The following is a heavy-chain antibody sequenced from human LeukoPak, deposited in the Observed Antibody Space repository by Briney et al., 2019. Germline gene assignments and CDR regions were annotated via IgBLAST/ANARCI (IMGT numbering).Heavy chain of an antibody. CDR2: IYYSGST. V-gene: IGHV4-39*01. J-gene: IGHJ5*02. D-gene: IGHD3-22*01. CDR3: APYYYDSSGYYYNNWFDP. CDR1: GGSISSSSYY. Sequence: ASETLSLTCTVSGGSISSSSYYWGWIRQPPGKGLEWIGSIYYSGSTYYNPSLKSRVTISVDTSKNQFSLKLSSVTAADTAVYYCAPYYYDSSGYYYNNWFDPWGQGTLVTVSS.